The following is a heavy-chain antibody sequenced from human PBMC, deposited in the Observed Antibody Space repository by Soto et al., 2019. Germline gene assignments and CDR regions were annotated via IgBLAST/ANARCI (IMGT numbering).Heavy chain of an antibody. D-gene: IGHD6-19*01. CDR2: IYYSGST. Sequence: PSETLSLTCSVSGGSISGYYWSWIRQPPGKGLEWIGYIYYSGSTEYNPSLKSRVTISVDTSKNQFSLKLRSVTAADTAVYYCARFRYSSGWYDYFDYWGQGTLVTVSS. V-gene: IGHV4-59*12. CDR3: ARFRYSSGWYDYFDY. CDR1: GGSISGYY. J-gene: IGHJ4*02.